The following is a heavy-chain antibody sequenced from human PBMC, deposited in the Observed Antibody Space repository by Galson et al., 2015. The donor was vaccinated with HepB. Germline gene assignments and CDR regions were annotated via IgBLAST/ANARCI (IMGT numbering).Heavy chain of an antibody. V-gene: IGHV3-23*01. Sequence: SLRLSCAASGFDFSSYAMSWVRQAPGKGLEWVSGISGGAVSRYYADSVKGRFTISRDNSKNMLYVQVNSLRDDDTAVYYCAKVSGTYFGAFDMWGQGTMVTVSS. J-gene: IGHJ3*02. CDR1: GFDFSSYA. CDR3: AKVSGTYFGAFDM. CDR2: ISGGAVSR. D-gene: IGHD1-26*01.